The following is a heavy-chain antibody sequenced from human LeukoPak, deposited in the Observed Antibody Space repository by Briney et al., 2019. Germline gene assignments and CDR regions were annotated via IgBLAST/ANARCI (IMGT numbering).Heavy chain of an antibody. J-gene: IGHJ3*02. CDR1: GGSISSSSYY. D-gene: IGHD1-26*01. V-gene: IGHV4-61*02. Sequence: TTSETLSLTCTVSGGSISSSSYYWGWIRQPAGKGLEWIGRIYTSGSTNYNPSLKSRVTMSIDTSKNQFSLKLSSVTAADTAVYYCAGLRYSGSASAFDIWDQGTMVSVSS. CDR2: IYTSGST. CDR3: AGLRYSGSASAFDI.